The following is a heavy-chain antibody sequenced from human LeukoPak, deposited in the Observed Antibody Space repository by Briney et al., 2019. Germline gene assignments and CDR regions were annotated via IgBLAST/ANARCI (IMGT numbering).Heavy chain of an antibody. V-gene: IGHV3-30*02. CDR1: GFTFSSYG. CDR3: AKDSTGRGYSGYESDFDY. CDR2: IRYDGSNK. J-gene: IGHJ4*02. Sequence: PGGSLGLSCAASGFTFSSYGMHWVRQAPGKGLEWVAFIRYDGSNKYYADSVKGRFTISRDNSKNTLYLQMNSLRAEDAAVYYCAKDSTGRGYSGYESDFDYWGQGTLVTVSS. D-gene: IGHD5-12*01.